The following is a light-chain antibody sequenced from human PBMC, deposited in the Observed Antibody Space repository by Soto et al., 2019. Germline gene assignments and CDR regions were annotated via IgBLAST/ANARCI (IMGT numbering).Light chain of an antibody. J-gene: IGKJ2*01. Sequence: DIQMTQSPSSLSASVGDRVTITCQASQGISNYLNWYQQKPGKAPKLLIYDASNLETGVPSRFSGSGSGTDFTLTISSLQPEDFAIYYCQQYVSYPYTFGQGTKLEIK. CDR3: QQYVSYPYT. V-gene: IGKV1-33*01. CDR1: QGISNY. CDR2: DAS.